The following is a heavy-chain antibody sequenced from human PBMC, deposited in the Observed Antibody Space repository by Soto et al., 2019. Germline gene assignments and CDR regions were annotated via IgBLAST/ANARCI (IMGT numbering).Heavy chain of an antibody. CDR2: ISSSSSYI. CDR1: GFTFSSYS. J-gene: IGHJ6*03. D-gene: IGHD2-15*01. CDR3: ARDQNQVLVAATPSNYYYYMDV. Sequence: GGSLRLSCAASGFTFSSYSMNWVRQAPGKGLEWVSSISSSSSYIYYADSVKGRFTISRDNAKNSLYLQMNSLRAEDTAVYYCARDQNQVLVAATPSNYYYYMDVWGKGTTVTVSS. V-gene: IGHV3-21*01.